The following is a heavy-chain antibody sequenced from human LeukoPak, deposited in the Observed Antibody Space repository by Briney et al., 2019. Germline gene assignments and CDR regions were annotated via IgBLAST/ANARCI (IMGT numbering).Heavy chain of an antibody. CDR2: INHSGST. D-gene: IGHD2-21*02. CDR1: GGSFSGYY. V-gene: IGHV4-34*01. CDR3: ARGVYSGTVTADPHFDY. Sequence: KTSETLSLTCAVYGGSFSGYYWSWIRQPPGKGLEWIGEINHSGSTNYNPSLKSRVTISVDTSKNQFSLKLSSVTAADTAVYYCARGVYSGTVTADPHFDYWGQGTLVTVSS. J-gene: IGHJ4*02.